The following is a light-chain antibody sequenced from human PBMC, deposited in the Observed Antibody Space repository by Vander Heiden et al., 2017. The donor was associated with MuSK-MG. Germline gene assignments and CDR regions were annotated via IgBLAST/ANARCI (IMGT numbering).Light chain of an antibody. Sequence: DIQLTQSPSSLSASVGDRVTIACRASQIINNYLNWYQQKPGKAPKLLIYAASRLQSGVPSRFSGSGPGTDFTLTIIRLHGEDFTTYFCQQGDFTPYTFGQWTKMEIK. CDR2: AAS. V-gene: IGKV1-39*01. CDR1: QIINNY. CDR3: QQGDFTPYT. J-gene: IGKJ2*01.